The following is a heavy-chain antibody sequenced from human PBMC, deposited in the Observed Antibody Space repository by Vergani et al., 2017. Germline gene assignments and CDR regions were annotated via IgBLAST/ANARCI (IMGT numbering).Heavy chain of an antibody. CDR3: AKDWSSLWCGELVGAYYYYGMDV. Sequence: EVQLLESGGGLVQPGGSLRLSCAASGFTFSSYAMSWVRQAPGKGLEWVSAISGSGGSTYYADSVKGRFTISRDNSKNTLYLQMNSLRAEDTAVYYCAKDWSSLWCGELVGAYYYYGMDVWGQGTTVTVSS. V-gene: IGHV3-23*01. CDR2: ISGSGGST. D-gene: IGHD3-10*01. CDR1: GFTFSSYA. J-gene: IGHJ6*02.